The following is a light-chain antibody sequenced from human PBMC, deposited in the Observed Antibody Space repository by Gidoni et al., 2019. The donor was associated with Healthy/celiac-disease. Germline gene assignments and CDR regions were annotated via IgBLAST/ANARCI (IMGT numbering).Light chain of an antibody. CDR3: QQYDNLPRT. Sequence: DIQLTQSPSSLSASVGDRVTITCQASHDISNYFNWYQQKPGKAPKLLIYDASNLETGVPSSFSGSGCGTGFTYTISILQPEGIATYYCQQYDNLPRTFGGGTKVEIK. CDR2: DAS. V-gene: IGKV1-33*01. J-gene: IGKJ4*01. CDR1: HDISNY.